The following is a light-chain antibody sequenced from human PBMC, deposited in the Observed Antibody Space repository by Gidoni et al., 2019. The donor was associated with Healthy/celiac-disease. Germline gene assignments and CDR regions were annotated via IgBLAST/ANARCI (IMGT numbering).Light chain of an antibody. CDR2: KAS. CDR3: QQYNSYPWT. V-gene: IGKV1-5*03. CDR1: QSISNW. Sequence: DIQMTQSPSTLSASVGDRVTITCRASQSISNWLAWYPQQPGKAPRLLIYKASSLESGVPLRFSGSGSGTEFTLTISSLQPDDFATYYCQQYNSYPWTFGQGTKVEIK. J-gene: IGKJ1*01.